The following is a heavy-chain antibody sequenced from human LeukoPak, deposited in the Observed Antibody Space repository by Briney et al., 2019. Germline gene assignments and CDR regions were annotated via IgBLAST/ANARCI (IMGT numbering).Heavy chain of an antibody. Sequence: ASVKVSCKASGYTFTGYYMHWVRQAPGQGLEWMGWINPNSGGTNYAQKFQGWVTMTRDTSISTAYMELSRLRSDDTAVYYCARAGCSSTSCYGPLDYWGQGTLVTVSS. CDR2: INPNSGGT. D-gene: IGHD2-2*01. CDR3: ARAGCSSTSCYGPLDY. J-gene: IGHJ4*02. CDR1: GYTFTGYY. V-gene: IGHV1-2*04.